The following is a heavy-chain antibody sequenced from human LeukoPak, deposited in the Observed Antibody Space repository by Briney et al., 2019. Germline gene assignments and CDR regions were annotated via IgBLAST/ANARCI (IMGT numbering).Heavy chain of an antibody. CDR2: IIPIFGTA. V-gene: IGHV1-69*01. Sequence: SVKVSCKASGGTFSSYAISWVRQAPGQGLEWMGGIIPIFGTANYAQKFQGRVTITADESTSTAYMELSSLRSEDTAVYYCARTIRGKQQLAINFDYWGQGTLVTVSS. CDR1: GGTFSSYA. J-gene: IGHJ4*02. CDR3: ARTIRGKQQLAINFDY. D-gene: IGHD6-13*01.